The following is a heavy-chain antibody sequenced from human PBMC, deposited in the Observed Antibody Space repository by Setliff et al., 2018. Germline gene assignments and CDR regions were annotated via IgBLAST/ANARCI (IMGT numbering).Heavy chain of an antibody. D-gene: IGHD2-15*01. CDR1: GFTFGSYW. V-gene: IGHV3-7*01. CDR2: ISPDGSEK. J-gene: IGHJ5*02. CDR3: ARGVVVVVAATSNYFDP. Sequence: PGGSLRLSCAASGFTFGSYWMNWVRQAPGKGLEWVANISPDGSEKYYVDSVKGRFTISRDNAKNTVYLQMNSLRAEDTAEYYCARGVVVVVAATSNYFDPWGQGTLVTVSS.